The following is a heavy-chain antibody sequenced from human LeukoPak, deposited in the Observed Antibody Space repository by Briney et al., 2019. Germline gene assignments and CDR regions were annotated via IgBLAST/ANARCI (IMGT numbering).Heavy chain of an antibody. Sequence: GGSLRLSCATSGFIFSHFGMHWVRQAPGKGLEWVAAIQSDGSQEYFADPVKGRSTISRDKSKSTMYLQIDTLRAEDTAVYYCARDSCLIKTCLDYWGQGTLVTVSS. CDR2: IQSDGSQE. CDR3: ARDSCLIKTCLDY. D-gene: IGHD3-10*01. J-gene: IGHJ4*02. CDR1: GFIFSHFG. V-gene: IGHV3-33*01.